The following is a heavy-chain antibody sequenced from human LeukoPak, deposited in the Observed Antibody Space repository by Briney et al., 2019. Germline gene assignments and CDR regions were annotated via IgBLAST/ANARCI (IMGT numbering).Heavy chain of an antibody. CDR1: GFTFSSYA. CDR2: ISYDGSNK. Sequence: PGRSLRLSCAASGFTFSSYAMHWVRQAPGKGLEWVAVISYDGSNKYYADSVKGRFTISRDNSKNTLYLQMNSLRAEDTAVYYCTTDLADYWGQGTLVTVSS. V-gene: IGHV3-30-3*01. J-gene: IGHJ4*02. CDR3: TTDLADY.